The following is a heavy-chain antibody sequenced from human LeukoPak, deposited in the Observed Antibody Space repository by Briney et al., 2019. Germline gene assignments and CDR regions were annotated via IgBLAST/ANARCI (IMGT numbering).Heavy chain of an antibody. CDR3: VRGYSYGFYFDY. J-gene: IGHJ4*02. CDR2: INPNSGGP. D-gene: IGHD5-18*01. CDR1: GYTFTSYY. Sequence: ASVKVSCKASGYTFTSYYMHWVRQAPGQGLERMGRINPNSGGPNYGQKFQGTVTMTRDTSISTAYLELSNLRSDDTAAYYCVRGYSYGFYFDYWGQGSLVTVSS. V-gene: IGHV1-2*06.